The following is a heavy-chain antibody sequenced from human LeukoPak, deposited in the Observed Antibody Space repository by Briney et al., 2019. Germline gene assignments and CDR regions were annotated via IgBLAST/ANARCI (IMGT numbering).Heavy chain of an antibody. V-gene: IGHV1-24*01. CDR3: ARSPGVVATSPQDAY. CDR1: RYTLTELS. Sequence: ASVKVSCKVSRYTLTELSMHWVRQAPGKGLEWMGGFDPEDGETIYAQKFQGRVTMTEDTSTDTAYMELSSMRSEDTAVYYCARSPGVVATSPQDAYWGQGTLVTVSS. D-gene: IGHD5-12*01. J-gene: IGHJ4*02. CDR2: FDPEDGET.